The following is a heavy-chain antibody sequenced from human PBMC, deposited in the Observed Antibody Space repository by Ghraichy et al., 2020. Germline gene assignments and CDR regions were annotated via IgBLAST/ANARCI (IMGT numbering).Heavy chain of an antibody. V-gene: IGHV4-39*01. CDR2: IYYSGST. Sequence: SETLSLTCTVSGGSISSSSYYWGWIRQPPGKGLEWIGSIYYSGSTYYNPSLKSRVTISVDTSKNQFSLKLSSVTAADTAVYYCARQNPTGTAMVYWGQGTLVTVSS. CDR3: ARQNPTGTAMVY. J-gene: IGHJ4*02. D-gene: IGHD5-18*01. CDR1: GGSISSSSYY.